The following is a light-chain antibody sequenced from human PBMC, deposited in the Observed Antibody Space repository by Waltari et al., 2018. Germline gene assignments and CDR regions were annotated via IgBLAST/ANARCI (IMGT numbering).Light chain of an antibody. CDR1: SSDVGRYNF. CDR2: DVS. V-gene: IGLV2-14*03. CDR3: SSYTSSNTWV. Sequence: QSALTQPASVSGSPGQSITIPCIGTSSDVGRYNFVSWYQQHPGKAPKLIIYDVSNRPSGVSSRFSGSKSGNTASLTVPGLQAEDEADYYCSSYTSSNTWVFGGGTKLTVL. J-gene: IGLJ3*02.